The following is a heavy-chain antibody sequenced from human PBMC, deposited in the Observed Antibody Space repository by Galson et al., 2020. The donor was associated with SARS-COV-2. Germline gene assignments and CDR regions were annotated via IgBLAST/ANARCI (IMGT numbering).Heavy chain of an antibody. CDR3: ARGGRGIGHFDY. CDR2: INHSGST. Sequence: SQTLSLTCAVYGGSFSGYYWSWIRQPPGKGLEWLGEINHSGSTNYNPSLKSRVTISVDTSKNQFSLKLSSVTAADTAVYYCARGGRGIGHFDYWGQGTLVTVSS. D-gene: IGHD2-15*01. J-gene: IGHJ4*02. V-gene: IGHV4-34*01. CDR1: GGSFSGYY.